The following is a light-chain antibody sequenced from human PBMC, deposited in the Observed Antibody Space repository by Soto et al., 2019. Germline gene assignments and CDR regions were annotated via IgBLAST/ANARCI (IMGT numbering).Light chain of an antibody. CDR1: SSEVGSYNL. CDR3: CSYTTSNTRQIV. J-gene: IGLJ1*01. V-gene: IGLV2-14*02. CDR2: EVS. Sequence: QSVLTQPASVSGSPGQSITISCTGTSSEVGSYNLVSWYQQHPGKAPKLMIYEVSKRPSGVANRFSGSKSGNTASLRISGLQAEDEADYYCCSYTTSNTRQIVFGTGTKVTVL.